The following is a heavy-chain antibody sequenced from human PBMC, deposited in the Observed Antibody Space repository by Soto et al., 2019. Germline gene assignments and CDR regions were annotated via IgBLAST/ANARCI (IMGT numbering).Heavy chain of an antibody. CDR2: MYYSGST. CDR3: ARCSGSYLSD. V-gene: IGHV4-31*03. Sequence: QVQLQESGPGLVKPSQALSLTCTVSGGSISSGGYYWSWVRQHPGKGLEWIAYMYYSGSTYYNPSLKSRVSVSVDTSKTQCSLKLSSVTAADTAGYYCARCSGSYLSDWGQGTLVTVSS. CDR1: GGSISSGGYY. D-gene: IGHD1-26*01. J-gene: IGHJ4*02.